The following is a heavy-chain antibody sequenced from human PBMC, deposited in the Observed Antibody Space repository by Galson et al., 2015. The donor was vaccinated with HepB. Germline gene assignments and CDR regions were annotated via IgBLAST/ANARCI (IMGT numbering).Heavy chain of an antibody. Sequence: SLRLSCAASGFTFSSYWMSWVRQAPGKGLEWVANIKQDGSEKYYVDSVKGRFTISRDNAKNSLFLQMNSLRAEDTAVYYCARGKYSSTWYHRYNWFDPWGQGTLVTVSS. J-gene: IGHJ5*02. CDR1: GFTFSSYW. CDR3: ARGKYSSTWYHRYNWFDP. V-gene: IGHV3-7*03. D-gene: IGHD6-13*01. CDR2: IKQDGSEK.